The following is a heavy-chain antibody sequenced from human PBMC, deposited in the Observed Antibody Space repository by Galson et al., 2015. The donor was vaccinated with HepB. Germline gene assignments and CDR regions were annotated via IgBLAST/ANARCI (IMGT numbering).Heavy chain of an antibody. V-gene: IGHV3-30-3*01. J-gene: IGHJ4*02. Sequence: SLRLSCAASGFTFHTKSMHWVRQAPGKGLEWLAIISSDSSIVYYADSVRGRFTISRDNSKNTLYLHMNSLRIEDTAVYYCAKDWQWLTDYWGQGTLVTVSS. CDR1: GFTFHTKS. D-gene: IGHD6-19*01. CDR2: ISSDSSIV. CDR3: AKDWQWLTDY.